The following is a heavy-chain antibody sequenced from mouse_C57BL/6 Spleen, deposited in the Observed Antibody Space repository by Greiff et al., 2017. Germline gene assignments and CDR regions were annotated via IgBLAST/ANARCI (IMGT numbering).Heavy chain of an antibody. D-gene: IGHD2-5*01. CDR3: ARYYRNYLDY. Sequence: VQLQQPGAELVMPGASVKLSCKASGYTFTSYWMHWVKQRPGQGLEWIGEIDPSDSYTNYNQKFKGKSTLTVDKSSSTAYMQLSSLTSEDSAVYYCARYYRNYLDYWGQGTSVTVSS. J-gene: IGHJ4*01. CDR2: IDPSDSYT. V-gene: IGHV1-69*01. CDR1: GYTFTSYW.